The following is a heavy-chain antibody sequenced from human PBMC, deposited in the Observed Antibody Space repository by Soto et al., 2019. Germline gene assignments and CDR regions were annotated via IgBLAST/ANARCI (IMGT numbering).Heavy chain of an antibody. J-gene: IGHJ4*02. CDR2: ISPKSGGT. Sequence: QVQLVQSGAEVKKPGASVKVSCEASGYTFIDYYMHWVRQAPGQGFEWRGRISPKSGGTNYAQKFQGRVTMTWDTSLNTAYMELSSLLSEDTAVYYCARPPGYISDWYAFDLWGQGTLVTVSS. CDR3: ARPPGYISDWYAFDL. D-gene: IGHD6-19*01. CDR1: GYTFIDYY. V-gene: IGHV1-2*02.